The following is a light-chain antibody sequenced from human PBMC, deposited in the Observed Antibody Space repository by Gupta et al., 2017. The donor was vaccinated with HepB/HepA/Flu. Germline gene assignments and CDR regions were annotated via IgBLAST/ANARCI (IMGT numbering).Light chain of an antibody. CDR3: MQSLQSPRT. CDR2: LGS. J-gene: IGKJ1*01. V-gene: IGKV2-28*01. Sequence: DIVMTQSPLSLPVTPGEPASISCRSSQSLLHSNGYNYLVWYVQKPGQSPQLLIYLGSNRASGVPDRFSGSGSGTDFTLKISRVEAEDVGVYYCMQSLQSPRTFGQGTKVEIK. CDR1: QSLLHSNGYNY.